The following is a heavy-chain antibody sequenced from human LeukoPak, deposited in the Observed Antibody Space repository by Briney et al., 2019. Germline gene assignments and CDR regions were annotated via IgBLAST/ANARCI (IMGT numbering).Heavy chain of an antibody. Sequence: GGSLRLSCAASGFTFSSYSMNWVRQAPGKGLEWVSSITSGSTYIYYADSVKGRFIISRDTAKNSLYLQMNTLSVEDTAVYYCARGSGWLDYWGQGTLVTVSS. CDR2: ITSGSTYI. J-gene: IGHJ4*02. CDR3: ARGSGWLDY. CDR1: GFTFSSYS. D-gene: IGHD6-19*01. V-gene: IGHV3-21*01.